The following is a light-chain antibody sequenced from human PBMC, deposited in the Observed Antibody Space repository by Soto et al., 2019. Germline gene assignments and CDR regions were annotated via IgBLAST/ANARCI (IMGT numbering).Light chain of an antibody. Sequence: QLVLTQSPSASASLGASVKLTCTLSSGHSSYAIAWHQQQPEKGPRYLMKLSSDGSHSKGDGIPDRCSGSNSGAERYLTISSLQSEDEADYYCQTWDTGARVVFGGGTKLTVL. CDR3: QTWDTGARVV. CDR1: SGHSSYA. CDR2: LSSDGSH. V-gene: IGLV4-69*01. J-gene: IGLJ2*01.